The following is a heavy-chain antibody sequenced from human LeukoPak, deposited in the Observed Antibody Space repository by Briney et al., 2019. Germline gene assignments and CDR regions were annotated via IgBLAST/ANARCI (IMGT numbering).Heavy chain of an antibody. V-gene: IGHV1-2*04. CDR1: GYTFTGYY. CDR2: INPNSGGT. D-gene: IGHD6-13*01. CDR3: ARSPRAAAGYYFDY. J-gene: IGHJ4*02. Sequence: ASAKVSCKASGYTFTGYYMHWVRQAPGQGLEWMGRINPNSGGTNYAQKFQGWVTMTRDTSISTAYMELSRLRSDDTAVYYCARSPRAAAGYYFDYWGQGTLVTVSS.